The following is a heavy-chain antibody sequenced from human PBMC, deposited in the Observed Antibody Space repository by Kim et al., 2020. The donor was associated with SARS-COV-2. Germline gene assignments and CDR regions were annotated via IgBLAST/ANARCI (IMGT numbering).Heavy chain of an antibody. Sequence: GGSLRLSCAASGFTFSSYAMHWVRQAPGKGLEWVAVISYDGSNKYYADSVKGRFTISRDNSKNTLYLQMNSLRAEDTAVHYCPRERSSWWIDAFEIWGQRTIVTVSS. V-gene: IGHV3-30*04. D-gene: IGHD6-13*01. J-gene: IGHJ3*02. CDR2: ISYDGSNK. CDR1: GFTFSSYA. CDR3: PRERSSWWIDAFEI.